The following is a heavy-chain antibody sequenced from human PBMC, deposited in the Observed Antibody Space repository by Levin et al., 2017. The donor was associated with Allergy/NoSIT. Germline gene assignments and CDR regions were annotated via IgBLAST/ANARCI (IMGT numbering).Heavy chain of an antibody. D-gene: IGHD3-3*01. CDR1: GFTFSSYA. CDR3: AKDRSGGYYDFWSGSGVADY. Sequence: PGGSLRLSCAASGFTFSSYAMSWVRQAPGKGLEWVSGIGGSGGGTYYADSVKGRFTISRDNSKNTLYLQLNSLRAEDTALYYCAKDRSGGYYDFWSGSGVADYWGQGTLVTVSS. CDR2: IGGSGGGT. V-gene: IGHV3-23*01. J-gene: IGHJ4*02.